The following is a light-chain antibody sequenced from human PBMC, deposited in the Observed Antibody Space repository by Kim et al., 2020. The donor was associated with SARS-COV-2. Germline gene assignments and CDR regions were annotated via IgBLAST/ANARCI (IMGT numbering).Light chain of an antibody. V-gene: IGKV3-15*01. CDR2: GAS. CDR1: QSVSSN. Sequence: VSPGERATISCRASQSVSSNLAWYQQKPGQAPRLLIYGASTRATGIPARFSGSGSGTEFTLTISSLQSEDFALYYCQQYNNWPLPLGGGTKVDIK. CDR3: QQYNNWPLP. J-gene: IGKJ4*01.